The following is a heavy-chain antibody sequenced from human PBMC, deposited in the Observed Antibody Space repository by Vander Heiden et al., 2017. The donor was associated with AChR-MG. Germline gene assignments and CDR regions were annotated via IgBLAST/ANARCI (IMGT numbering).Heavy chain of an antibody. CDR3: ARFHDYGDPIDY. Sequence: QVQLQESGPGLVKPSETLSLTCTVSGGSISSYYWSWIRQPPGKGLEWIGYIYYSGSTNYNPSLKSRVTISVDTSKNQFSLKLSSVTAADTAVYYCARFHDYGDPIDYWGQGTLVTVSS. V-gene: IGHV4-59*01. CDR1: GGSISSYY. CDR2: IYYSGST. J-gene: IGHJ4*02. D-gene: IGHD4-17*01.